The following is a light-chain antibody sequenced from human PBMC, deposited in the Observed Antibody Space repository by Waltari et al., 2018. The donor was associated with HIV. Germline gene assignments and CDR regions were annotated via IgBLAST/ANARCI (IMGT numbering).Light chain of an antibody. CDR2: RAS. V-gene: IGKV3-15*01. Sequence: EILMTQSPATLSVFPGERATLSCGASQSIPKNNLAWYQQKPGQAPRRLIYRASTRATGIPARFRGSGSGTQFTLTISSLQSEDFAVYYCQQYNNWPRTFGGGTKGEIK. CDR1: QSIPKNN. J-gene: IGKJ4*01. CDR3: QQYNNWPRT.